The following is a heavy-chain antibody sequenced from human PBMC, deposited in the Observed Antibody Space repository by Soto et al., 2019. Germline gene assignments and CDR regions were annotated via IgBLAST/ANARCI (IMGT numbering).Heavy chain of an antibody. J-gene: IGHJ6*02. CDR1: GFMFSSYA. Sequence: EVQLLESGGGLVRPGGSLRLSCTVSGFMFSSYAMTWVRQPPGKGLEWVSTISGSGGSTYYSDSVRGRFTTSRDNSKKMLYLEMNRLKGDDTALYYCARDSDCHSTSCFFPPHVWGQGTTVTVSS. CDR2: ISGSGGST. CDR3: ARDSDCHSTSCFFPPHV. D-gene: IGHD2-2*01. V-gene: IGHV3-23*01.